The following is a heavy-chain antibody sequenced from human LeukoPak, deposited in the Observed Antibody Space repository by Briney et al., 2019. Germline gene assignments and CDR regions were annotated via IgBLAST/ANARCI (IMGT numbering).Heavy chain of an antibody. Sequence: PGGSLRLSCAASGFTFSSYGMSWVRQAPGKGLEWVSAISGSGGSTYYADSVKGRFTISRDNSKNTLYLQMNSLRAEDTAVYYCAKDRLDIVATTGHYYYYYMDVWGKGTTVTISS. V-gene: IGHV3-23*01. CDR1: GFTFSSYG. J-gene: IGHJ6*03. CDR3: AKDRLDIVATTGHYYYYYMDV. CDR2: ISGSGGST. D-gene: IGHD5-12*01.